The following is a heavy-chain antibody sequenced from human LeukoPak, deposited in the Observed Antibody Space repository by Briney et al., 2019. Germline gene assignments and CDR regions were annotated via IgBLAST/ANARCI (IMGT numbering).Heavy chain of an antibody. CDR3: ARDFLTGPNTGGAFDI. D-gene: IGHD3-10*01. CDR1: GYSISSGYY. J-gene: IGHJ3*02. V-gene: IGHV3-21*01. CDR2: IYLSNNYI. Sequence: ETLSLTCTVSGYSISSGYYWGWIRQPPGKGLEWVSSIYLSNNYIYYADSLKGRFTISRDNAKNSLYLQMTSLRAEDTAVYFCARDFLTGPNTGGAFDIWGQGTMVTVSS.